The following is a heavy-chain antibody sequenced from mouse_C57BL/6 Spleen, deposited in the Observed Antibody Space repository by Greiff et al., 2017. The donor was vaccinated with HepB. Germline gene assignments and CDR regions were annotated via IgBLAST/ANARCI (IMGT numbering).Heavy chain of an antibody. Sequence: QVQLKQSGAELARPGASVKMSCKASGYTFTSYTMHWVKQRPGQGLEWIGYINPSSGYTKYNQKFKDKATLTADKSSSTAYMQLSSLTSEDSAVYYCASPFYYDYDWFAYWGQGTLVTVSA. CDR3: ASPFYYDYDWFAY. V-gene: IGHV1-4*01. D-gene: IGHD2-4*01. J-gene: IGHJ3*01. CDR2: INPSSGYT. CDR1: GYTFTSYT.